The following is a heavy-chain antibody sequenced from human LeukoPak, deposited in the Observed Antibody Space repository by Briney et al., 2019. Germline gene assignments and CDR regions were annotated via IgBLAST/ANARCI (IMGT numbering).Heavy chain of an antibody. CDR1: GGSISSSSYY. CDR2: IYYSGST. Sequence: SETLSPTCTVSGGSISSSSYYWGWIRQPPGKGLEWIGSIYYSGSTYYNPSLKSRVTISVDTSKNQFSLKLSSVTAADTAVYYCARLPVAAAGRGYYYYYGMDVWGQGTTVTVSS. D-gene: IGHD6-13*01. J-gene: IGHJ6*02. V-gene: IGHV4-39*01. CDR3: ARLPVAAAGRGYYYYYGMDV.